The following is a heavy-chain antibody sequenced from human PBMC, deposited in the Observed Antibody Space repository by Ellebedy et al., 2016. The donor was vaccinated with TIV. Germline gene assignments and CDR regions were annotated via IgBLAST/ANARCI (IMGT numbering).Heavy chain of an antibody. J-gene: IGHJ2*01. Sequence: GESLKISCAASGFPFSSYSMNWVRQAPGKGLEWLSYISRDGGATYYADSVRGRFTISRDNVKNSMFLQMNSLRDDDTDVYSCARDQHFAFDVWGRGTLVTVSS. V-gene: IGHV3-48*02. CDR1: GFPFSSYS. CDR2: ISRDGGAT. CDR3: ARDQHFAFDV. D-gene: IGHD2/OR15-2a*01.